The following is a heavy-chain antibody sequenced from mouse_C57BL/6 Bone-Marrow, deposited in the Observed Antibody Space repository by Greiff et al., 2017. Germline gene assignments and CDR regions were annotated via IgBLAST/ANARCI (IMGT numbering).Heavy chain of an antibody. J-gene: IGHJ2*01. Sequence: EVQRVESGGGLVQPGGSLSLSCAASGFTFTDYYMSWVRQPPGKALEWLGFIRNKANGYTTEYSASVKGRFTISRDNFQSILYLQMNALRAEDSATYYCARSPYYYGLDYWGQGTTLTVSS. CDR1: GFTFTDYY. CDR2: IRNKANGYTT. CDR3: ARSPYYYGLDY. V-gene: IGHV7-3*01. D-gene: IGHD1-1*01.